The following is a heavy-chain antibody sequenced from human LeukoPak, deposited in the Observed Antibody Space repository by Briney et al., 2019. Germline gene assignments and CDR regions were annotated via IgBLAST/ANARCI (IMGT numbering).Heavy chain of an antibody. CDR2: ILGSGVTT. Sequence: GSLRLSCAASGFTFSSYWMHWVRQAPGKGLEWVSAILGSGVTTYYADSVKGRFTVSRDNSKSTLYLQMNTLRAEDTALYYCAKWGDYDVLTGYYVPDYWGQGTLVTVSS. D-gene: IGHD3-9*01. CDR1: GFTFSSYW. CDR3: AKWGDYDVLTGYYVPDY. V-gene: IGHV3-23*01. J-gene: IGHJ4*02.